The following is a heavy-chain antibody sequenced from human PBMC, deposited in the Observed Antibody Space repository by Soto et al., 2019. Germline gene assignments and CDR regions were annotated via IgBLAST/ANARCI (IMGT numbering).Heavy chain of an antibody. D-gene: IGHD3-3*01. J-gene: IGHJ4*02. CDR1: GFTFSSYA. Sequence: PGGSLRLSCAASGFTFSSYAMSWVRQAPGKGLEWVSAISGSGGSTYYADSVKGRFTIPRDNSKNTLYLQMNSLRAEDTAVYYCAKDGVLRFLEWLLYYDYWGQGTLVTVSS. CDR3: AKDGVLRFLEWLLYYDY. V-gene: IGHV3-23*01. CDR2: ISGSGGST.